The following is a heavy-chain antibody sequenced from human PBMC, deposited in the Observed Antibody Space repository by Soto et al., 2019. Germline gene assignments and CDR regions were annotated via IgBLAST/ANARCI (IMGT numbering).Heavy chain of an antibody. Sequence: SETLSLTCAVYGGSFSGYQWTWIRQPPGKGLEWIGEINHSGSTYYNPSLKSRVTISVDTSKNQFSLKLSSVTAADTAVYYCARGGLGYCSGGSCYSAELSRYYYGMDVWGQGTTVTVSS. V-gene: IGHV4-34*09. CDR2: INHSGST. D-gene: IGHD2-15*01. CDR1: GGSFSGYQ. J-gene: IGHJ6*02. CDR3: ARGGLGYCSGGSCYSAELSRYYYGMDV.